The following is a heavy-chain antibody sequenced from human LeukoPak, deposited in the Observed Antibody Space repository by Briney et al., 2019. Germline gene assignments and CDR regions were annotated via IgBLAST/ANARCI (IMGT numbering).Heavy chain of an antibody. CDR2: IKPNSGGT. V-gene: IGHV1-2*02. CDR1: GYTFTGYY. J-gene: IGHJ5*02. D-gene: IGHD2-2*01. Sequence: ASLKDSCMPSGYTFTGYYMHCVRQAPGQGLEWVGWIKPNSGGTNYAQKFQGRVTMTRDTSISTAYMELSRLRSDDTAVYYCARAIIVVVPAAISWFDPWGQGTLVTVSS. CDR3: ARAIIVVVPAAISWFDP.